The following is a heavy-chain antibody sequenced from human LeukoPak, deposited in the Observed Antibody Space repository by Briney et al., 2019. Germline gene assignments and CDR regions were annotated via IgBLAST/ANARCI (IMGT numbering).Heavy chain of an antibody. D-gene: IGHD6-13*01. CDR3: ARPPSRYSPTPDFDY. J-gene: IGHJ4*02. V-gene: IGHV1-18*01. CDR1: GYTFTSYG. CDR2: ISAYNGNT. Sequence: ASVKVSCKASGYTFTSYGISWVRQAPGQGLEWMGWISAYNGNTNYAQKLQGRVTMTTDTSTSTAYMELRSLRSDDTAVYYCARPPSRYSPTPDFDYWGQGTLVTVSS.